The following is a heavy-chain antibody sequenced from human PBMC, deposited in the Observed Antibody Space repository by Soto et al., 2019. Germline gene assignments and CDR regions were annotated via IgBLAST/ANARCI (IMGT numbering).Heavy chain of an antibody. CDR2: ISAYNGNT. D-gene: IGHD3-22*01. Sequence: GASVKFSCTSSGCTFTSYGISWVRQAPGQGLEWMGWISAYNGNTNYAQKLQGRVTMTTDTSTSTAYMELRSLRSDDTAVYYCARALVYYYDRSGHVDACGQGNLVTV. CDR1: GCTFTSYG. CDR3: ARALVYYYDRSGHVDA. J-gene: IGHJ5*02. V-gene: IGHV1-18*04.